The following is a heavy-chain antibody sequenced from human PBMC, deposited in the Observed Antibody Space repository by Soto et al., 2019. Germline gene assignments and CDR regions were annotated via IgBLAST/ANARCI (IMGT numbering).Heavy chain of an antibody. Sequence: GGSLRLSCAASGFTFSSYGMHWVRQAPGKGLEWVAVISYDGSNKYYADSVKGRFTISRDNSKNTLYLQMNSLRAEDTAVYYCARVPAALDAFDIWGQGTMVTVSS. D-gene: IGHD2-2*01. CDR3: ARVPAALDAFDI. V-gene: IGHV3-30*03. CDR1: GFTFSSYG. CDR2: ISYDGSNK. J-gene: IGHJ3*02.